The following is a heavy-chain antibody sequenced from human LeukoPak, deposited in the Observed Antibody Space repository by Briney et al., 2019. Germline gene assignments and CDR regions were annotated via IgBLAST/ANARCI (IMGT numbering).Heavy chain of an antibody. CDR3: ARCPIYGGNSFWYFDL. CDR2: IYHSGST. J-gene: IGHJ2*01. CDR1: SGSISSGGYY. Sequence: PSETLSLTCTVSSGSISSGGYYWSWIRQPPGKGLEWIGYIYHSGSTYYNPSLKSRVTISVDRPKNQFSLKLSSVTAADTAVYYCARCPIYGGNSFWYFDLWGRGTLVTVSS. V-gene: IGHV4-30-2*01. D-gene: IGHD4-23*01.